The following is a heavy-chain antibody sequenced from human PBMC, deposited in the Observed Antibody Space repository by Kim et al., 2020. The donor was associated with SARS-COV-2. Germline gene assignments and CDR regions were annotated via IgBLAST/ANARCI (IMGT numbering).Heavy chain of an antibody. V-gene: IGHV3-23*01. D-gene: IGHD3-22*01. CDR3: ANQRASSGYFDY. CDR1: GFTFSSYA. J-gene: IGHJ4*02. Sequence: GGSLRLSCAASGFTFSSYAMSWVRQAPGKGLEWVSAISGSGGSTYYADSVKGRFTISRDNSKNTLYLQMNSLRAEDTAVYYCANQRASSGYFDYWGQGTLVTVSS. CDR2: ISGSGGST.